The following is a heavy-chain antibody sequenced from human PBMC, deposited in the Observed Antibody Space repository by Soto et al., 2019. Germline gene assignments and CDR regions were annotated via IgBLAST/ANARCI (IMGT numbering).Heavy chain of an antibody. CDR1: GFTVSSNY. Sequence: PGGSLRLSCAASGFTVSSNYMSWFRQAPGKGLEWVSVIYSGGSTYYADSVKGRFTISRDNSKNTLYLQMNSLRAEDTAVYYCERDQGSSWYHYYYGMDVWGQGTTVTVSS. CDR2: IYSGGST. J-gene: IGHJ6*02. CDR3: ERDQGSSWYHYYYGMDV. V-gene: IGHV3-66*01. D-gene: IGHD6-13*01.